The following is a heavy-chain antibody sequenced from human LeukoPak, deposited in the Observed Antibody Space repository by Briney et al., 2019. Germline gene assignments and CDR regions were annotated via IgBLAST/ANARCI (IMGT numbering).Heavy chain of an antibody. V-gene: IGHV4-59*01. CDR2: IYNSGSS. CDR3: ASGARTSLY. CDR1: GGSISTYY. J-gene: IGHJ4*02. D-gene: IGHD1-7*01. Sequence: ASETLSLTCTVSGGSISTYYWSWIRQPPGKGLEWIGYIYNSGSSDYNPSLKGRVTMSIDTSKNQFSLKLSSVTAADTAVYYCASGARTSLYWGQGTLVTVSS.